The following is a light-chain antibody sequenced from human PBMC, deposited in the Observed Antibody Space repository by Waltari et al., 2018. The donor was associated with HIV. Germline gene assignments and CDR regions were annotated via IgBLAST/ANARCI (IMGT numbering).Light chain of an antibody. CDR3: CSNECTISWV. CDR2: EFN. Sequence: QSALTQPASVSGSPGQSITISCTGTSSDVGRYNLVSWYQQHPGKAPKLMIYEFNKRPSGASIRVSVSRSGNTASLTISGLQAEDEATYFCCSNECTISWVFGGGTRLTVL. J-gene: IGLJ3*02. CDR1: SSDVGRYNL. V-gene: IGLV2-23*02.